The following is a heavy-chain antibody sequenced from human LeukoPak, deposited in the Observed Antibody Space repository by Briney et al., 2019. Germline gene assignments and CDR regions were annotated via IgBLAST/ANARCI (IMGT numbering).Heavy chain of an antibody. V-gene: IGHV3-23*01. CDR1: GFTFSNDD. Sequence: GGSLRLSCAASGFTFSNDDLNWVRQAPGKGLEWVSGMSGDGRRTYYAGSVKGRFTISRDYSKNTLSLQMNSLRAEDTAVYYCAKVNWCSATCADAWGQGTLVTVSS. CDR3: AKVNWCSATCADA. CDR2: MSGDGRRT. D-gene: IGHD2-2*01. J-gene: IGHJ4*02.